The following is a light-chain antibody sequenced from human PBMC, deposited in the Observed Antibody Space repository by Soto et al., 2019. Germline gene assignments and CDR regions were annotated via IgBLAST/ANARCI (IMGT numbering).Light chain of an antibody. CDR2: DVS. CDR3: SSYTSSSTWV. CDR1: SSDVGGYNY. J-gene: IGLJ3*02. Sequence: QSALTQPASVSGSPGQSIAISCTGTSSDVGGYNYVSWYQQHPGKTPNLMIYDVSNRPSGVSNRFSGSKSGNTASLTISGVQAEDEADYYCSSYTSSSTWVFGGGTKLTVL. V-gene: IGLV2-14*01.